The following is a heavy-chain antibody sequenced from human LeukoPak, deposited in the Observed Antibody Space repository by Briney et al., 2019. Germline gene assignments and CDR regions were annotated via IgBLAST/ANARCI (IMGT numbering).Heavy chain of an antibody. CDR2: IRYDGSNQ. Sequence: GGSLRLSRAASGFTFSSYGMHWVRQAPGKGLEWVAFIRYDGSNQYYADAVQGRFTISRDNSKNTLYLQMNSLRPEDTAVYYCAKDLSSSSWTFDYWGQGTLVTVSS. J-gene: IGHJ4*02. CDR3: AKDLSSSSWTFDY. D-gene: IGHD6-13*01. V-gene: IGHV3-30*02. CDR1: GFTFSSYG.